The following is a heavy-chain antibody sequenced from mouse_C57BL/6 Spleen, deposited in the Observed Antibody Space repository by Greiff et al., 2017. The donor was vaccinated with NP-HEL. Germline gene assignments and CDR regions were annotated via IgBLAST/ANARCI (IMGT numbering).Heavy chain of an antibody. V-gene: IGHV1-15*01. CDR2: IDPETGGT. CDR3: TRGDYSYYFDY. Sequence: VQLQQSGAELVRPGASVTLSCKASGYTFTDYEMHWVKQTPVHGLEWIGAIDPETGGTAYNQKFKGKAILTADKSSSTAYMELRSLTSEDSAVYYCTRGDYSYYFDYWGQGTTLTVSS. CDR1: GYTFTDYE. J-gene: IGHJ2*01. D-gene: IGHD2-12*01.